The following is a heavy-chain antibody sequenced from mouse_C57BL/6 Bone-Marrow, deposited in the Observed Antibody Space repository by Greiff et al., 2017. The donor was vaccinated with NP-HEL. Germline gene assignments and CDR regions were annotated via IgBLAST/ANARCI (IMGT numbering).Heavy chain of an antibody. J-gene: IGHJ1*03. CDR1: GFNIKDDY. CDR2: IDPENGDT. CDR3: TTDYGGYFDV. Sequence: EVQLQQSGAELVRPGASVKLSCTASGFNIKDDYMHWVKQRPEQGLEWIGWIDPENGDTEYASKFQGKATITADTSSNTAYLQLSSLTSEDTAVYYCTTDYGGYFDVWGTGTTVTVSS. V-gene: IGHV14-4*01. D-gene: IGHD1-1*02.